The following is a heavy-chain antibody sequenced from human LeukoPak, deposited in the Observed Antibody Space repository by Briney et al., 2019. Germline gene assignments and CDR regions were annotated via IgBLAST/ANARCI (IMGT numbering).Heavy chain of an antibody. V-gene: IGHV3-53*01. D-gene: IGHD6-13*01. CDR1: GFTVSDNY. CDR3: ARDAPQVPAAGVLAS. J-gene: IGHJ5*02. Sequence: GGSLRLSCAASGFTVSDNYMSWVRQAPGKGLEWVSVMYSRGDTYYANSVKGRFTFSRDISKKTLYLQMNGPRVADTAMYYCARDAPQVPAAGVLASWGQGTLVIVSS. CDR2: MYSRGDT.